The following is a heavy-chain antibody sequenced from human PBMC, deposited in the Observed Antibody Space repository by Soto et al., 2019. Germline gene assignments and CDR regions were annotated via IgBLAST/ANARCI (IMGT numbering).Heavy chain of an antibody. V-gene: IGHV1-69*13. Sequence: VASVKVSCKASGGTFSSYAISWVRQAPGQGLEWMGGIIPIFGTANYAQKFQGRVTITADESTSTAYMELSSLRSEDTAVYYCAMYSGSYYGGSYNWFDPWGQGTLVTVSS. D-gene: IGHD1-26*01. CDR3: AMYSGSYYGGSYNWFDP. J-gene: IGHJ5*02. CDR2: IIPIFGTA. CDR1: GGTFSSYA.